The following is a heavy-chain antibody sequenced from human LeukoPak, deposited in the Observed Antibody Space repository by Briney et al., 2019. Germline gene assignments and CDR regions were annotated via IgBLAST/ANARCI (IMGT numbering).Heavy chain of an antibody. CDR1: GYTFTSYG. D-gene: IGHD6-19*01. Sequence: ASVKVSCKASGYTFTSYGISWVRPAPGQGLEWMGWISAYNGNTNYAQKLQGRVTMTTDTSTSTAYMELRSLRSDDTAVYYCAATSGIAVAGTVSFDYWGQGTLVTVSS. CDR3: AATSGIAVAGTVSFDY. CDR2: ISAYNGNT. J-gene: IGHJ4*02. V-gene: IGHV1-18*01.